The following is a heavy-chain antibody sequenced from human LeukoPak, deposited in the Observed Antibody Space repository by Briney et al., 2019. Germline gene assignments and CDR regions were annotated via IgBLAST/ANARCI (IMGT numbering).Heavy chain of an antibody. CDR2: VTPNSGGT. D-gene: IGHD3-10*01. CDR3: AREAYGSGSFRTDYYYMDV. Sequence: ASVKVSCKASGYTFTRYYMHWVRQAPGQGLEWMGWVTPNSGGTNYAQRFQGRVTMTRDTSISTAYMELNRLRSDDTAVYYCAREAYGSGSFRTDYYYMDVWGKGTTVTISS. CDR1: GYTFTRYY. J-gene: IGHJ6*03. V-gene: IGHV1-2*02.